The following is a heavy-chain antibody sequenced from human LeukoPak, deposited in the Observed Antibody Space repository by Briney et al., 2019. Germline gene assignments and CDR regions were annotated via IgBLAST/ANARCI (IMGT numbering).Heavy chain of an antibody. D-gene: IGHD6-13*01. Sequence: ETLSLTCTVSGGSISSSSYYWGWIRQPPGKGLEWIGSIYYSGSTYYNPSLKSRVTISVDTSKNQFSLKLSSVTAADTAVYYCAGRVSSSWHGGEDYWGQGTLVTVSS. V-gene: IGHV4-39*07. J-gene: IGHJ4*02. CDR3: AGRVSSSWHGGEDY. CDR1: GGSISSSSYY. CDR2: IYYSGST.